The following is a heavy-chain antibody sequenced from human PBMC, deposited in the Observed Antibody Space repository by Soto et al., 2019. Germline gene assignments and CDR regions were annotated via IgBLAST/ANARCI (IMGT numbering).Heavy chain of an antibody. CDR1: GFNFSSYA. CDR3: AKEGGSGSYVPYYYYGMDV. D-gene: IGHD1-26*01. Sequence: EVQLLESGGGLVQPGGSLRLSCAASGFNFSSYAMSWVRQAPGKGLEWVSAISGSGGSTYYADSVKGRFTISRDNSKNTLYLQMNSLRAEDTAVYYCAKEGGSGSYVPYYYYGMDVRGQGTTVTVSS. V-gene: IGHV3-23*01. J-gene: IGHJ6*02. CDR2: ISGSGGST.